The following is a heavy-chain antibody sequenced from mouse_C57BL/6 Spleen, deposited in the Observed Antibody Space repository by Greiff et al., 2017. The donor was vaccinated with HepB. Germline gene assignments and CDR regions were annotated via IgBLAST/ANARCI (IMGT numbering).Heavy chain of an antibody. J-gene: IGHJ1*03. Sequence: EVKLVESGAELVRPGASVKLSCTASGFNIKDDYMHWVKQRPEQGLEWIGWIDPENGDTEYASKFQGKATITADTSSNTAYLQLSSLTSEDTAVYYCTTAGTLDSWYFDVWGTGTTVTVSS. V-gene: IGHV14-4*01. CDR1: GFNIKDDY. CDR3: TTAGTLDSWYFDV. CDR2: IDPENGDT. D-gene: IGHD4-1*01.